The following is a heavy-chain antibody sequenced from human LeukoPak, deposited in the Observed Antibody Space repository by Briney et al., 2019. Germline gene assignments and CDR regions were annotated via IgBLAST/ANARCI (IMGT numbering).Heavy chain of an antibody. Sequence: GGSLRLSCAASGFTFSDYYMSWIRQAPGKGLEWVSYICDSGRTIYYPDSVKGRFPISRDNAKNYVYLQMNNLGAEDTAVYYCARDRLGDYDHSGYYDKWGQGTLVTVSS. CDR2: ICDSGRTI. CDR1: GFTFSDYY. D-gene: IGHD3-22*01. CDR3: ARDRLGDYDHSGYYDK. J-gene: IGHJ4*02. V-gene: IGHV3-11*01.